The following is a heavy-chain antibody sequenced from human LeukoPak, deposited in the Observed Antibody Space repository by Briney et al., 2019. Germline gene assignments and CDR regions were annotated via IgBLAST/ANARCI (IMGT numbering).Heavy chain of an antibody. D-gene: IGHD3-3*01. CDR1: GFTFSTYA. CDR3: ARSFGYYSTSGYYY. J-gene: IGHJ4*02. Sequence: GGSLRLSCAASGFTFSTYAMSWVRQAPGKGPEWVSAISGSGGGGATSYADSVKGRFTISRDNSKNTLYLQMNSLRAEDTAVYYCARSFGYYSTSGYYYWGQGTLVTVSS. CDR2: ISGSGGGGAT. V-gene: IGHV3-23*01.